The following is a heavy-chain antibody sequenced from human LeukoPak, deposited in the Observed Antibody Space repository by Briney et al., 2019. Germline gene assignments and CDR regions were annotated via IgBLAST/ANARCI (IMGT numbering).Heavy chain of an antibody. CDR2: IYPTGST. CDR1: GYSISSGYY. Sequence: SETLSLTCTVSGYSISSGYYCGWIRQPPGKGLEWIGNIYPTGSTYYNPSLQSRVTISVDTSKNQFSLKVSSVSAADTAVYYCARAYSSSWYWNWFDPWGQGTLVTVSS. CDR3: ARAYSSSWYWNWFDP. J-gene: IGHJ5*02. V-gene: IGHV4-38-2*02. D-gene: IGHD6-13*01.